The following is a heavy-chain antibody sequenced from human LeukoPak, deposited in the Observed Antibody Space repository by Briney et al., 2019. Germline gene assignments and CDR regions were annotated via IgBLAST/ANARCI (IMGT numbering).Heavy chain of an antibody. CDR2: IHRGGNT. D-gene: IGHD3-10*01. CDR3: ARDPGYGLGVDYGDY. Sequence: SGGSLRLSCAASGFPLRTYVMTWVRQAPGKGLEWLSVIHRGGNTYYADSVKGRFTISRDSSKNTVFPQMDSLRAEDTAVYYCARDPGYGLGVDYGDYWGQGTLVTVSS. V-gene: IGHV3-66*01. J-gene: IGHJ4*02. CDR1: GFPLRTYV.